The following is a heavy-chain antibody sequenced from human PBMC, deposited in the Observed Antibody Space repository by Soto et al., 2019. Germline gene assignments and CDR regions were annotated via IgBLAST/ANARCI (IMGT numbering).Heavy chain of an antibody. V-gene: IGHV4-59*08. Sequence: SETLSLTCTVSGGSISSGDWSWIRQPPGKGLEWIGYIYYSGSTNYNPSLKSRVTISVDTSKNQFSLKLSSVTAADTAVYYCARLLHDVFPWFYPWGQGTLVTVSS. CDR1: GGSISSGD. CDR2: IYYSGST. J-gene: IGHJ5*02. CDR3: ARLLHDVFPWFYP. D-gene: IGHD3-16*01.